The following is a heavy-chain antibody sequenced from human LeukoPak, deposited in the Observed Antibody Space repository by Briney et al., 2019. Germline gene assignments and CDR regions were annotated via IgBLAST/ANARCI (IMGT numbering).Heavy chain of an antibody. CDR3: ARGSMYYYDSSGYSPFDY. Sequence: SVKVSCKASGGTFSSYAISWVRQAPGQGLEWMGGIIPIFGTANYAQKFQGRVTITTDESTSTAYMELSSLRSEDTAVYYCARGSMYYYDSSGYSPFDYWGQGTLVTVSS. V-gene: IGHV1-69*05. CDR2: IIPIFGTA. J-gene: IGHJ4*02. D-gene: IGHD3-22*01. CDR1: GGTFSSYA.